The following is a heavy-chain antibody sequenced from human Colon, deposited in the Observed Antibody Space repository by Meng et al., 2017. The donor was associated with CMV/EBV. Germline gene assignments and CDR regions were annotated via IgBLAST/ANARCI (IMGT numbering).Heavy chain of an antibody. V-gene: IGHV3-33*01. CDR1: GFSFSSYG. Sequence: GESLKISCAASGFSFSSYGFHWVRQAPGKGLEWVAVIWYDGRNKYYADSVKGRFTISRDNSKNTLYLQMNSLRDEDTAVYYCVVCKQKPAYDMDVWGQGTTVTVSS. D-gene: IGHD6-13*01. CDR2: IWYDGRNK. J-gene: IGHJ6*02. CDR3: VVCKQKPAYDMDV.